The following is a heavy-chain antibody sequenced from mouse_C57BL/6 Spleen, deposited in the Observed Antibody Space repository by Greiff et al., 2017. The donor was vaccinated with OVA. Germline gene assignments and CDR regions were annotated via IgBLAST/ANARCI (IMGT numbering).Heavy chain of an antibody. Sequence: QVQLQQSGAELVKPGASVKLSCKASGYTFTSYWMHWVKQRPGRGLEWIGRTDPNSGGTKYNEKFKSKATLTVDKPSSTAYMQLSSLTSEDSAVYYCARYDYSRDYWGQGTTLTVSS. CDR2: TDPNSGGT. CDR1: GYTFTSYW. J-gene: IGHJ2*01. D-gene: IGHD2-4*01. V-gene: IGHV1-72*01. CDR3: ARYDYSRDY.